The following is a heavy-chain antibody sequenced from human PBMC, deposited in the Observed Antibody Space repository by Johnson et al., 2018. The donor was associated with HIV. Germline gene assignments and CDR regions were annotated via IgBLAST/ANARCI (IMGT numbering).Heavy chain of an antibody. Sequence: QVQLVESGGGLIQPGGSLRLSCAASGFTVSSNYMSWVRQAPGKGLEWMALTYYEGINKYYADSVKGRFTISRDNTKNTRYLQMNSLRAEDTAVYYCAKIMSKWSVDDDAFDVWGQGTMVTVSS. CDR1: GFTVSSNY. V-gene: IGHV3-30*18. D-gene: IGHD2-15*01. CDR2: TYYEGINK. CDR3: AKIMSKWSVDDDAFDV. J-gene: IGHJ3*01.